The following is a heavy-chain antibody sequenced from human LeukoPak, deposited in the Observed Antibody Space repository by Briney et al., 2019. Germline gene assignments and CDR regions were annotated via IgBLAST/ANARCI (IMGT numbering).Heavy chain of an antibody. V-gene: IGHV3-7*05. CDR3: AGSGGGHPYYFDF. J-gene: IGHJ4*02. CDR2: IKEDGNEV. D-gene: IGHD2-15*01. Sequence: GGSLRLSCAASGFAFSSQAMGWVRQAPGKGPEWVANIKEDGNEVYSADSVKGRFTISRDNARNSLYLQMNSLRAEDTAVYYCAGSGGGHPYYFDFWGQGTLVTVSS. CDR1: GFAFSSQA.